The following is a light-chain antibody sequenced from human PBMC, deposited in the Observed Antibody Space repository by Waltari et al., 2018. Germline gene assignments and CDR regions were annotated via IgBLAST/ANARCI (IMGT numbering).Light chain of an antibody. V-gene: IGLV2-23*02. CDR2: EVT. CDR3: YSYAGGRV. J-gene: IGLJ1*01. Sequence: QSALTQPASVSGSPGQSITISCTGSSSDLGSSTLVSWYLQHPGKAPQLIIYEVTKRPSGVSNRFSGSKSGNTASLTISGLQAEDEADYYCYSYAGGRVFGTGTKVTVL. CDR1: SSDLGSSTL.